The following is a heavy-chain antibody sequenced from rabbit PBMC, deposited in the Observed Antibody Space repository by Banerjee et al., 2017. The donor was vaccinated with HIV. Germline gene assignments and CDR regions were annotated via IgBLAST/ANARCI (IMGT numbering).Heavy chain of an antibody. D-gene: IGHD4-2*01. CDR1: GFSFSSSCY. CDR2: IYTTSGFT. J-gene: IGHJ4*01. CDR3: ARGTGGAGDGLNL. V-gene: IGHV1S40*01. Sequence: QSLEESGGDLVKPEGSLTLTCTASGFSFSSSCYMCWVRQAPGKGLEWIACIYTTSGFTYYASWAKGPFTISKTSSTTVTLQMTSLTAADTATYFCARGTGGAGDGLNLWGPGTLVTVS.